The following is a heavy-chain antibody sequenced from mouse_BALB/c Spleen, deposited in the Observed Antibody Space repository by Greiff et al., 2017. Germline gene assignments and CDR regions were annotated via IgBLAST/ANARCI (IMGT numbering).Heavy chain of an antibody. CDR2: ISYSGST. V-gene: IGHV3-8*02. D-gene: IGHD1-1*01. Sequence: EVKLMESGPSLVKPSQTLSLTCSVTGDSITSGYWNWIRKFPGNKLEYMGYISYSGSTYYNPSLKSRISITRDTSKNQYYLQLNSVTTEDTATYYCARYYYYGLYFDYWGQGTTLTVSS. CDR1: GDSITSGY. J-gene: IGHJ2*01. CDR3: ARYYYYGLYFDY.